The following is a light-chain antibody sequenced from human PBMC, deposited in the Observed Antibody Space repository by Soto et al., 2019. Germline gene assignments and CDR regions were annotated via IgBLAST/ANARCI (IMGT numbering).Light chain of an antibody. CDR2: EVS. CDR3: SSYTSSSTL. CDR1: SSDVGDYNY. Sequence: QSALTQPASVSGSPGQSITISCTGTSSDVGDYNYVSWYQQHPGKAPKLLIYEVSNRPSGVSNRFSGSKSGNTASLTISGLQAEDEADYYCSSYTSSSTLVGGGTKLTVL. V-gene: IGLV2-14*01. J-gene: IGLJ2*01.